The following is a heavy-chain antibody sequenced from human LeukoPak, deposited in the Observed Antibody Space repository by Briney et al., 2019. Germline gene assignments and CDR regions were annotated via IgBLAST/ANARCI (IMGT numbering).Heavy chain of an antibody. CDR2: FYSGDDT. V-gene: IGHV3-66*01. D-gene: IGHD6-19*01. Sequence: GGSLRLSWGAAGFTVSSNYMSWVRQSPGEGLKCVSVFYSGDDTYYAASVKGRFTISRDNSKNTLYLQMNSLRAADTAVYYCARVSSGWYYFDYWGQGTLVTVSS. CDR1: GFTVSSNY. CDR3: ARVSSGWYYFDY. J-gene: IGHJ4*02.